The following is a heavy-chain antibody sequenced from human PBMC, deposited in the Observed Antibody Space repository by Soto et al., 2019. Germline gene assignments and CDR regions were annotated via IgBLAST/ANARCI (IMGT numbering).Heavy chain of an antibody. Sequence: PSETLSLTCDVSGDTISTGGYTWAWIRQPPGKALEWIGHTYHSGNPSYNPSLKSRVTISVDTSKNQFSLKLSSVTAADTAVYYCARRERAAGTDWWFEPWGQGTLVTVSS. D-gene: IGHD6-13*01. CDR3: ARRERAAGTDWWFEP. V-gene: IGHV4-30-2*01. J-gene: IGHJ5*02. CDR1: GDTISTGGYT. CDR2: TYHSGNP.